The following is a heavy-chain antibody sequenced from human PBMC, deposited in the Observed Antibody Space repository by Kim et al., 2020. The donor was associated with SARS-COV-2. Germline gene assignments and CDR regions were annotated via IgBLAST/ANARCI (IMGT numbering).Heavy chain of an antibody. Sequence: LSLTCADSGFAFSNYEMNWVRQAPGKGLEWVSYISSSGSTIYYADSVKGRFTISRDNAKNSLYLQMNSLRAEDTAVYYCARAWRRYYDSGGQGGQGTLVTVSS. CDR1: GFAFSNYE. D-gene: IGHD3-22*01. CDR3: ARAWRRYYDSGGQ. V-gene: IGHV3-48*03. CDR2: ISSSGSTI. J-gene: IGHJ4*02.